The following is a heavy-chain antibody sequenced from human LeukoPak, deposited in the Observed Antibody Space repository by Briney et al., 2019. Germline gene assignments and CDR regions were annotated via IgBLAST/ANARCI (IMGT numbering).Heavy chain of an antibody. CDR2: ISSSGSTT. CDR1: GFTFSDYY. V-gene: IGHV3-11*01. Sequence: PGRSLRLSCAASGFTFSDYYMTWIRQAPGKGLEWVSYISSSGSTTHYADSVKGRFTISRNNAKNSLFVQMSNLRAEDTAVYYCARVPRSGGSTDYWGQGTLVTVSS. CDR3: ARVPRSGGSTDY. J-gene: IGHJ4*02. D-gene: IGHD6-19*01.